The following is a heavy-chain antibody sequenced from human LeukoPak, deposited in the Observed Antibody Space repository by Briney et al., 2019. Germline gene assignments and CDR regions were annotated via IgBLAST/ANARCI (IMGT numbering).Heavy chain of an antibody. CDR2: IYYSGST. D-gene: IGHD3-22*01. J-gene: IGHJ4*02. CDR1: GGSISSSSYY. CDR3: ARVKSRITMIVVVRQYYFDY. V-gene: IGHV4-39*07. Sequence: SETLSLTCTVSGGSISSSSYYWGWIRQPPGKGLEWIGSIYYSGSTYYNPSLKSRVTISVDTSKNQFSLKLSSVTAADTAVYYCARVKSRITMIVVVRQYYFDYWGQGTLVTVSS.